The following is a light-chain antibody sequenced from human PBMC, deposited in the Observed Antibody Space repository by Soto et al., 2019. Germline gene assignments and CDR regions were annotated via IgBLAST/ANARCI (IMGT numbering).Light chain of an antibody. Sequence: QSALTQPASVSGSPGQSITISCTGTSNDIGANNYVSWYQQHPCKAPKLMIYDITNRPSGVSDRFSGSKSGDTASLTISGLLPEDDADYYCSSYTVTNIGVFGGGTKLTVL. J-gene: IGLJ3*02. CDR3: SSYTVTNIGV. CDR2: DIT. V-gene: IGLV2-14*03. CDR1: SNDIGANNY.